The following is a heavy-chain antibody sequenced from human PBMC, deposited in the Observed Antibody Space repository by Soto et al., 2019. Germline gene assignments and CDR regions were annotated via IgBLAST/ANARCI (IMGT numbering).Heavy chain of an antibody. V-gene: IGHV3-48*03. J-gene: IGHJ4*02. Sequence: EVQMVESGGGLVQPGGSLRLSCEVSGLTFSKFEMTWVRQAPGQGLEWVSSISSDGATIYYADSVKGRFTISRDNDKNLLYLQINSLKGEDTATYYCVRVGIVARTEWGQGTPVTVAS. D-gene: IGHD2-21*01. CDR1: GLTFSKFE. CDR3: VRVGIVARTE. CDR2: ISSDGATI.